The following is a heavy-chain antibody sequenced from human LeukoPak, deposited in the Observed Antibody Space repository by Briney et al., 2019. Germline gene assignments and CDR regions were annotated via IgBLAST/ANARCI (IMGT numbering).Heavy chain of an antibody. D-gene: IGHD6-19*01. V-gene: IGHV3-7*01. CDR3: ASGYSSGWYMVDY. CDR1: GFTFSSHW. CDR2: IKQDGSEK. J-gene: IGHJ4*02. Sequence: GGSLGLSCAASGFTFSSHWMSWVRQAPGKGLEWVANIKQDGSEKYYVDSVKGRFTIFRDNAKNSLYLQMNSLRAEDTALYYCASGYSSGWYMVDYWGQGTLVTVSS.